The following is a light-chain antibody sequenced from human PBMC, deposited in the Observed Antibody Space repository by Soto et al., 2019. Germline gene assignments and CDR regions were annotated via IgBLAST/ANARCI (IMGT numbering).Light chain of an antibody. CDR2: DAS. CDR1: SSDVGGYNY. V-gene: IGLV2-14*01. J-gene: IGLJ1*01. Sequence: QSVLTQPASVSGSPGQSITISCTGTSSDVGGYNYVSWYQQHPGKAPKLMIYDASNRPSGVSNRFSGSKSGNTASLTISGLQAEDEADYYCRSYTSSSSYVFGTGTKVTVL. CDR3: RSYTSSSSYV.